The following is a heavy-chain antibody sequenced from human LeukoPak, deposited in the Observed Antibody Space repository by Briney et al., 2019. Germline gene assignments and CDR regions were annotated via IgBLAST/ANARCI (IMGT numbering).Heavy chain of an antibody. V-gene: IGHV1-2*02. CDR3: ARVSSSSYFDY. D-gene: IGHD6-6*01. J-gene: IGHJ4*02. CDR1: GYTFTSYG. CDR2: INPNSGGT. Sequence: ASVKVSCKASGYTFTSYGISWVRQAPGQGLEWMGWINPNSGGTNYAQKFQGRVTMTRDTSISTAYMELSRLRSDDTAVYYCARVSSSSYFDYWGQGTLVTVSS.